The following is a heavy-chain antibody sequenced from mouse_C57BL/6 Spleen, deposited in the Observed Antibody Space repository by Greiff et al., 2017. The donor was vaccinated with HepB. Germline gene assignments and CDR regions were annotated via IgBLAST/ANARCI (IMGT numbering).Heavy chain of an antibody. J-gene: IGHJ1*03. Sequence: VQLQQPGAELVRPGTSVKLSCKASGYTFTSYWMHWVKQRPGQGLEWIGVIDPSDSYTNYNQKFKGKATLTVDTSSSTAYMQLSSLTSEDSAVYYCARENDGYYRYFDVWGTGTTVTVSS. CDR2: IDPSDSYT. CDR1: GYTFTSYW. D-gene: IGHD2-3*01. V-gene: IGHV1-59*01. CDR3: ARENDGYYRYFDV.